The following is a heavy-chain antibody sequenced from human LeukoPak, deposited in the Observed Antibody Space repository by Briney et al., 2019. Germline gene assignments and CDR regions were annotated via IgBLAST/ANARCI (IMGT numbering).Heavy chain of an antibody. J-gene: IGHJ4*02. CDR3: ARWWGYYYDSSGDY. D-gene: IGHD3-22*01. CDR1: GYTFTSYD. V-gene: IGHV1-8*01. CDR2: MNPHSGNT. Sequence: VASVKVFCKASGYTFTSYDINWVRQATGQGREWMRWMNPHSGNTGYAQKFQGRVTMTRNTSISTAYMELSSLRSEDTAVYYCARWWGYYYDSSGDYWGQGTLVTVSS.